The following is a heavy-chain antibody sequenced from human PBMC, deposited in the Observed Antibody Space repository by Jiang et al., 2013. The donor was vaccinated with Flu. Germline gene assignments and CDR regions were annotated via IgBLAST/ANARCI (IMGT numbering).Heavy chain of an antibody. CDR1: GYTFTDYA. Sequence: SGAEVKKPGASVKVSCRATGYTFTDYALHWVRQAPGQRLEWLGWISAGNGNTRYSQNFQGRVTTTRDTSANTAYLELSSLRSEDTAVYYCARIGLLGTNNYRDKAWTTWGQG. V-gene: IGHV1-3*01. J-gene: IGHJ4*02. D-gene: IGHD1-7*01. CDR3: ARIGLLGTNNYRDKAWTT. CDR2: ISAGNGNT.